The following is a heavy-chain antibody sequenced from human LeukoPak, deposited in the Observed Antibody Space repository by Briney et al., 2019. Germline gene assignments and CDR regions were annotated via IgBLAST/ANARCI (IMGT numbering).Heavy chain of an antibody. CDR2: IYSGGST. CDR1: GFTVSSNY. Sequence: GGSLRLSCAASGFTVSSNYMSWVRQAPGKGLEWVSVIYSGGSTYYVDSVKGRFTISRDNSKNTLYLQMNSLRAEDTAVYYCARSVEVDAFDIWGQGTMVTVSS. D-gene: IGHD5/OR15-5a*01. J-gene: IGHJ3*02. V-gene: IGHV3-53*01. CDR3: ARSVEVDAFDI.